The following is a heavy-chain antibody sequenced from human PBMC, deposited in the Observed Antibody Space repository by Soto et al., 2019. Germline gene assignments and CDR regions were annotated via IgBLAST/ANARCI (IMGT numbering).Heavy chain of an antibody. J-gene: IGHJ5*02. D-gene: IGHD3-3*01. CDR2: IYYSGST. CDR1: GGSISSYY. Sequence: SETLSLTCTVSGGSISSYYWSWIRQPPGKGLEWIGYIYYSGSTNYNPSLKSRVTISVDTSKNQFSLKLSSVTAADTAVYYCARHPYDFWSGYLPNNWFDPWGQGTLVTVSS. CDR3: ARHPYDFWSGYLPNNWFDP. V-gene: IGHV4-59*08.